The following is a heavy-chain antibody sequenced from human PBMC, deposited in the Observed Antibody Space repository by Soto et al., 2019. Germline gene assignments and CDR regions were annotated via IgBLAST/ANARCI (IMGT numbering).Heavy chain of an antibody. CDR3: ARGGIAAAGFTFSIGGGRKNYGMDV. J-gene: IGHJ6*02. CDR1: GYTFTSYG. CDR2: ISAYNGNT. Sequence: ASVKVSCKASGYTFTSYGISWVRQAPGQGLEWMGWISAYNGNTNYAQKLQGRVTMTTDTSTSTAYMELRSLRSDDTAVYYCARGGIAAAGFTFSIGGGRKNYGMDVWGQGTTVTVSS. V-gene: IGHV1-18*01. D-gene: IGHD6-13*01.